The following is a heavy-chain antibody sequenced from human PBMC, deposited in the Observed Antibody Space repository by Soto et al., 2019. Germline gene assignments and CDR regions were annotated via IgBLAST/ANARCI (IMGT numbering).Heavy chain of an antibody. CDR2: IYPFDSDA. V-gene: IGHV5-51*03. CDR3: ARRTNYYGSEEGYNWFDP. Sequence: GESLKISCKASGYSFTNFWIDWVRQMPGKGLEWMGSIYPFDSDARYSPSFQGQVTISADKSINTASLQWRSLRASDIAIYYCARRTNYYGSEEGYNWFDPWGQGTLVTVSS. D-gene: IGHD3-10*01. CDR1: GYSFTNFW. J-gene: IGHJ5*02.